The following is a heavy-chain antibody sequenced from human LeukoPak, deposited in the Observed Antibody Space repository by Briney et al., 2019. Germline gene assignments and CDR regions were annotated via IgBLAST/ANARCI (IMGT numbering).Heavy chain of an antibody. CDR1: GASIRSYY. V-gene: IGHV4-4*09. D-gene: IGHD2-21*01. CDR2: IYTSGST. J-gene: IGHJ5*02. Sequence: SETLSLTCTVSGASIRSYYWSWIRQPPGKGLEWIGYIYTSGSTNYNPSLKSRVTISVDTSKNQISLKLSSVTAADTAVYYCTRHRYSASVWFDPWGQGTLVTVSS. CDR3: TRHRYSASVWFDP.